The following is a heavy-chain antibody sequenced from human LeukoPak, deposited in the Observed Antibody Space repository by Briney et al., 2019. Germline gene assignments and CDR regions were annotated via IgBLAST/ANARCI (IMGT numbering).Heavy chain of an antibody. V-gene: IGHV3-11*04. CDR1: GFTFSDYY. J-gene: IGHJ6*02. CDR3: ARDKAVASWYYGMDV. Sequence: PGGSLRLSCAASGFTFSDYYMSWIRQAPGKGLEWVSYISSSGSTIYYADSVKGRFTISRDNAKNSLYLQMNSLRAEDTAVYYCARDKAVASWYYGMDVWGQGTTVTVPS. D-gene: IGHD6-19*01. CDR2: ISSSGSTI.